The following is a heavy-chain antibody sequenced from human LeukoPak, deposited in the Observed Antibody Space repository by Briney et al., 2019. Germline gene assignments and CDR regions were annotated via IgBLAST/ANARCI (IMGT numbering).Heavy chain of an antibody. CDR2: INTDGSGT. CDR3: ARAKPGGNWFDP. V-gene: IGHV3-74*01. Sequence: PGGSLRLSCAASGFTLRTYWMHWVRQAPGKGLLWVSRINTDGSGTIYADSVKGRFTISRDNANNTLYLQMNSLRAEDTALYYCARAKPGGNWFDPWGQGTLVTVSS. J-gene: IGHJ5*02. D-gene: IGHD3-16*01. CDR1: GFTLRTYW.